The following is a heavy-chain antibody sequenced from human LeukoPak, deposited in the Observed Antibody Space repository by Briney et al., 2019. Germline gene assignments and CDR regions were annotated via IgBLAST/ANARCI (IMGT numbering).Heavy chain of an antibody. J-gene: IGHJ4*02. V-gene: IGHV1-2*06. CDR3: ARDYCSSTSCLFDY. D-gene: IGHD2-2*01. CDR1: GYTFTGYH. CDR2: INPNSGDT. Sequence: ASVKVSCKASGYTFTGYHMHWVRQAPGQGLEWMGRINPNSGDTNYAQNLQGRVTMTRDTSISTAYMELSRLRSDDTAVYYCARDYCSSTSCLFDYWGQGTLVTVS.